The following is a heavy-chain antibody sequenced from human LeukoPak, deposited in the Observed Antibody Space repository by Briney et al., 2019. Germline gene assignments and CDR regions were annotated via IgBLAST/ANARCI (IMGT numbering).Heavy chain of an antibody. D-gene: IGHD6-13*01. Sequence: PGGSLRLSCAASGFTFSSYGMHWVRQAPGKGLEWVSSISSSSYIYYADSEKGRFTISRDNAKNSLYLQMNSLRAEDTAVYYCARGAAGYFDYWGQGTLVTVSS. CDR2: ISSSSYI. V-gene: IGHV3-21*01. J-gene: IGHJ4*02. CDR1: GFTFSSYG. CDR3: ARGAAGYFDY.